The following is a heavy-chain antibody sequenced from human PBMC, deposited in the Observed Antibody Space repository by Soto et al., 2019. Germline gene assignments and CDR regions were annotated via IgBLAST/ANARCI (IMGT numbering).Heavy chain of an antibody. CDR3: ARGYKKGYSSSWYGGSPGGSWFDP. CDR2: INHSGST. CDR1: GGSFSGYY. Sequence: SETLSLTCAVYGGSFSGYYWSWIRQPPGKGLEWIGEINHSGSTNYNPSLKSRVTISVDTSKNQFSLKLSSVTAADTAVYYCARGYKKGYSSSWYGGSPGGSWFDPWGQGTLVTVSS. J-gene: IGHJ5*02. V-gene: IGHV4-34*01. D-gene: IGHD6-13*01.